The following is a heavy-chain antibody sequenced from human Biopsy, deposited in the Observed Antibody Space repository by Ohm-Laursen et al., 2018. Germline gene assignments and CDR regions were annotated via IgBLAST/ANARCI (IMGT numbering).Heavy chain of an antibody. D-gene: IGHD4-17*01. CDR3: ASDLNGDPSAFDY. Sequence: SLRLSCAASGFTFSSYAMNWVRQAPGKGLEWVSAITVSADTTYYADSVRGRFTVSRDSSQNTLYLQMNSLRAEDTAIYYCASDLNGDPSAFDYWGQGTPVTVSS. CDR2: ITVSADTT. V-gene: IGHV3-23*01. J-gene: IGHJ4*02. CDR1: GFTFSSYA.